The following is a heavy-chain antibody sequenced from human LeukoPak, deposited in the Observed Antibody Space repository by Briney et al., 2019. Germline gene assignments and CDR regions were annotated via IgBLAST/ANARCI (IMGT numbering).Heavy chain of an antibody. CDR3: ARERNWFDP. D-gene: IGHD1-1*01. J-gene: IGHJ5*02. V-gene: IGHV4-34*01. CDR2: INHSGST. CDR1: GGSFSGYY. Sequence: PSETLSLTCAVYGGSFSGYYWSWIRQPPGKGLEWSGEINHSGSTNYNPSLKSRVTISVDTSKNQFSLKLSSVTAADTAVYYCARERNWFDPWGQGTLVTVSS.